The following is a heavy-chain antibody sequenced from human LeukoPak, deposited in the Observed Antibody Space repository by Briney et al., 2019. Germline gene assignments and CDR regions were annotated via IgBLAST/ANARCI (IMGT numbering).Heavy chain of an antibody. J-gene: IGHJ3*01. CDR2: INHSGST. D-gene: IGHD6-13*01. Sequence: PSETLSLTCAVYGGSFSGYYWSWIRQPPGKGLEWIGEINHSGSTNYNPSLKSRVTISVDTSKNQFSLKLSSVTAADTAVYYCARFIRIAAAVWGQGTMVTVSS. CDR1: GGSFSGYY. V-gene: IGHV4-34*01. CDR3: ARFIRIAAAV.